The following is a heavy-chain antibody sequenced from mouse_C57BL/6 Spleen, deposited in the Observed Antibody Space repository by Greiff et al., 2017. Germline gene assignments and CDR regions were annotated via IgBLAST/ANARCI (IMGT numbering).Heavy chain of an antibody. CDR3: TLYYSNYPAWFAY. CDR1: GFNIKDYY. Sequence: VQLKESGAELVRPGASVKLSCTASGFNIKDYYMHWVKQRPEQGLEWIGRIDPEDGDTEYAPKFQGKATMTADTSSNTAYLQLSSLTSEDTAVYYCTLYYSNYPAWFAYWGQGTTLTVSS. CDR2: IDPEDGDT. J-gene: IGHJ2*01. V-gene: IGHV14-1*01. D-gene: IGHD2-5*01.